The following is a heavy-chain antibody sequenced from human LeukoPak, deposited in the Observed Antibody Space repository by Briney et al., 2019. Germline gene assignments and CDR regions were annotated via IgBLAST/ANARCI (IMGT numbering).Heavy chain of an antibody. CDR3: ARSSHYYDAFDI. CDR2: INPNSGGT. CDR1: GYTFTGYY. Sequence: ASVKVSCKASGYTFTGYYMHWVRQAPGQGLEWMGWINPNSGGTNPAQKFQGRVTMTRDTSISTAYMELSRLRSDDTAVYFCARSSHYYDAFDIWGQGTLVTVSS. D-gene: IGHD3-10*01. V-gene: IGHV1-2*02. J-gene: IGHJ3*02.